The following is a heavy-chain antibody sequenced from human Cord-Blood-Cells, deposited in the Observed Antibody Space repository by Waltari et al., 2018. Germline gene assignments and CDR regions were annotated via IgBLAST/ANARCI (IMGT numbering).Heavy chain of an antibody. CDR3: ARDSSSSWYYYYYGMDV. D-gene: IGHD6-13*01. J-gene: IGHJ6*02. Sequence: EVQLVESGGGLVKPGGSLRLSCAASGFTFSSYSMNWVRRAPGKGLGWVSASSSSSSYIYYADSVKDRFTISRDNAKNSLYLQMNSLRAEDTAVYYCARDSSSSWYYYYYGMDVWGQGTTVTVSS. CDR2: SSSSSSYI. CDR1: GFTFSSYS. V-gene: IGHV3-21*01.